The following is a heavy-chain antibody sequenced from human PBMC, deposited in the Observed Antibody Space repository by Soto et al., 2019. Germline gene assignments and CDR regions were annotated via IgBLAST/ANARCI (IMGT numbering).Heavy chain of an antibody. V-gene: IGHV3-23*01. J-gene: IGHJ2*01. CDR1: GFSFSDRA. CDR2: ISSDGGGT. CDR3: VKRRGQQLENWQFDV. D-gene: IGHD1-1*01. Sequence: EVQLLESGGGLVQPGGSLRLSCVASGFSFSDRAMAWVRQAPGKGLELVSDISSDGGGTFYADSVKGRFTISRDNVKKTVHLQMNRLRDEDTATYYCVKRRGQQLENWQFDVWGRGSLVSVAS.